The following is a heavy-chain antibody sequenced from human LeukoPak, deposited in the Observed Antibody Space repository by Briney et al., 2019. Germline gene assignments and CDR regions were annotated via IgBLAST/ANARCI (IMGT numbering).Heavy chain of an antibody. D-gene: IGHD3-22*01. CDR3: ARVHYYDSSGYLLDY. Sequence: SETLSLTCTVSGGSINRSSYYWGWIRQPPGKGLEWIGNLYYSGSTYYNPSLKSRVTMSLDISKNQFSLKLSSVTAADTAVYYCARVHYYDSSGYLLDYWGQGTLVTVSS. J-gene: IGHJ4*02. V-gene: IGHV4-39*07. CDR1: GGSINRSSYY. CDR2: LYYSGST.